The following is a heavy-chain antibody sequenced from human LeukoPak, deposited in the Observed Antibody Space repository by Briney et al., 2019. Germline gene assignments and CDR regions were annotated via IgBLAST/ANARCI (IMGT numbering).Heavy chain of an antibody. V-gene: IGHV3-21*01. J-gene: IGHJ4*02. CDR1: GFTFSSYG. CDR2: ISSSSSYI. D-gene: IGHD6-19*01. Sequence: GGSLRLSCAASGFTFSSYGMNWVRQAPGKGLEWVSSISSSSSYIYYADSVKGRFTISRDNAKNSPYLQMNSLRAEDTAVYYCASPLGYSSGWVNWGQGTLVTVSS. CDR3: ASPLGYSSGWVN.